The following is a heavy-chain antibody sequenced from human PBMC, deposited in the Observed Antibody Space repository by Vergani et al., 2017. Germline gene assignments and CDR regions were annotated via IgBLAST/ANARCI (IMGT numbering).Heavy chain of an antibody. CDR1: GFPFSSYS. V-gene: IGHV3-21*01. Sequence: EVQLVESGGGLVKPGGSLRLSCAASGFPFSSYSMNWVRQAPGTGLEWVSSISSSSSYIYYADSVKGRFTISRDNAKTSLYLQMNSLRAADTAVYYCARDRDPPNLFWSGYYRGSGDYYYNYMSVWGKGSTVTVSS. J-gene: IGHJ6*03. D-gene: IGHD3-3*01. CDR3: ARDRDPPNLFWSGYYRGSGDYYYNYMSV. CDR2: ISSSSSYI.